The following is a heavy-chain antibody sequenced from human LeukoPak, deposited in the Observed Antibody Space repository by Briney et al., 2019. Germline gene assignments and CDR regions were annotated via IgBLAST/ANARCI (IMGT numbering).Heavy chain of an antibody. D-gene: IGHD6-13*01. CDR2: INPTGGTT. CDR1: GYTFTSYY. Sequence: ASVKVSCKASGYTFTSYYMSWVRQAPGQGLERMGTINPTGGTTRNAQNFQGRVTMTRDTSTSTVYMELSSLSSEDTAMYYCARLDSSWYYYWGQGTLVTVSS. V-gene: IGHV1-46*01. J-gene: IGHJ4*02. CDR3: ARLDSSWYYY.